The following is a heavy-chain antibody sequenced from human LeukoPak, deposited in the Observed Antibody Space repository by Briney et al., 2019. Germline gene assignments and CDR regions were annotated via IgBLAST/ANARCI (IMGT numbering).Heavy chain of an antibody. CDR3: ARESLGPHY. CDR2: IYHSGST. D-gene: IGHD1-14*01. V-gene: IGHV4-38-2*02. Sequence: SETLSLTCAVSGYSISSGYYWGWIRQPPGKGLEWIGSIYHSGSTYCNPSLKSRVTISVDTSKNQFSLKLGSVTAADTAVYYCARESLGPHYWGQGTLVTVSS. CDR1: GYSISSGYY. J-gene: IGHJ4*02.